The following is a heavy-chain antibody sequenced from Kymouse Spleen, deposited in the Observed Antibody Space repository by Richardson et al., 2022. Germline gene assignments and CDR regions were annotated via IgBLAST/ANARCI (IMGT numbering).Heavy chain of an antibody. V-gene: IGHV4-34*01. D-gene: IGHD3-10*01. CDR3: ARGNYYGSGSYYNYYYYGMDV. CDR1: GGSFSGYY. CDR2: INHSGST. J-gene: IGHJ6*02. Sequence: QVQLQQWGAGLLKPSETLSLTCAVYGGSFSGYYWSWIRQPPGKGLEWIGEINHSGSTNYNPSLKSRVTISVDTSKNQFSLKLSSVTAADTAVYYCARGNYYGSGSYYNYYYYGMDVWGQGTTVTVSS.